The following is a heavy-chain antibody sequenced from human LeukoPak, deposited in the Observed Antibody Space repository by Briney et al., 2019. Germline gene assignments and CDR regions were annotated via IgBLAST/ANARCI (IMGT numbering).Heavy chain of an antibody. CDR1: GYTFTSYH. Sequence: ASVKVSCKASGYTFTSYHLHWVRQAPGQGLEWMGWMNPNSGNTGYAQKFQGRVTMTRNTSISTAYMELSSLRSEDTAVYYCARGAYYYDSSGQIDYWGQGTLVTVSS. J-gene: IGHJ4*02. CDR2: MNPNSGNT. V-gene: IGHV1-8*02. D-gene: IGHD3-22*01. CDR3: ARGAYYYDSSGQIDY.